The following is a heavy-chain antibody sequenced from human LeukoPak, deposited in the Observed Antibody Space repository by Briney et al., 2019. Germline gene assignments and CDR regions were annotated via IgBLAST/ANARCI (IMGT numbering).Heavy chain of an antibody. CDR1: GFTISSNY. V-gene: IGHV3-53*01. D-gene: IGHD7-27*01. Sequence: HPGGSLRLSCAASGFTISSNYLSWVRQAPGKGLVWISALHSGGHTFYADSMRGRFTISRDISKNTLYLQMNDLGAEDTALYYCVRGLSGVSSWYFDLWGRGTLVSVSS. J-gene: IGHJ2*01. CDR3: VRGLSGVSSWYFDL. CDR2: LHSGGHT.